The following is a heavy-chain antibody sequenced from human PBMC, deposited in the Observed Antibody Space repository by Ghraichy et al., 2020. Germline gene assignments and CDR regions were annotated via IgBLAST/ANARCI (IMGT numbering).Heavy chain of an antibody. J-gene: IGHJ6*02. CDR1: ESAFGAYA. Sequence: GGSLRLSCAASESAFGAYAMSWVRLPPGKGLEWVSSISGSGGSTNYADSVKGRFTISRDNSKNTMYLYINSLRAEDTAVYYCAKGRFGELYWGMDVWGQGTTVTVSS. CDR2: ISGSGGST. CDR3: AKGRFGELYWGMDV. D-gene: IGHD3-10*01. V-gene: IGHV3-23*01.